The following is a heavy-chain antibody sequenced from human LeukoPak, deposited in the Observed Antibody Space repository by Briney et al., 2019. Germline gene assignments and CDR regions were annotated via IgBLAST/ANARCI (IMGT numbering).Heavy chain of an antibody. D-gene: IGHD3-10*01. CDR2: IYYSGST. J-gene: IGHJ4*02. CDR1: GGSISGSSYY. V-gene: IGHV4-39*01. CDR3: ARHYGP. Sequence: SETLSLTCTVSGGSISGSSYYWGWIRQPPGKGLEWIGSIYYSGSTYYNPSLKSRVTISVDTSKNQFSLKLNSVIATDTAAYYCARHYGPWGQGTLVTVSS.